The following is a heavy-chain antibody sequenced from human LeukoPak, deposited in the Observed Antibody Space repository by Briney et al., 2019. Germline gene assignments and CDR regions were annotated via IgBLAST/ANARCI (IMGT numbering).Heavy chain of an antibody. CDR1: GFTVSSNY. D-gene: IGHD3-22*01. CDR2: IYSGGGT. CDR3: ARGGPAYYYDSSGPGYFDY. V-gene: IGHV3-66*02. J-gene: IGHJ4*02. Sequence: PGGSLRLSCAASGFTVSSNYMSWVRQAPGKGLEWVSVIYSGGGTYYADSVKGRFTISRDNSKNTLYLQMNSLRAEDTAVYYCARGGPAYYYDSSGPGYFDYWGQGTLVTVSS.